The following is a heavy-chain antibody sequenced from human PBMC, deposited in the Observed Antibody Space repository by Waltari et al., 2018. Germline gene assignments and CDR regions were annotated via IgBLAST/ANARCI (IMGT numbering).Heavy chain of an antibody. J-gene: IGHJ6*02. D-gene: IGHD4-4*01. Sequence: QVQLQESGPGMVKPSETMSHTCTVSGGCISSYYWSWIRQPPGKGMEWLGYSYYRGSTIHNPALKSRVTISVDTSKNPFSLKLSSVSAADTAVYYCATETDFRDYSNSYYSYGIDVWGQGTTVTVSS. CDR2: SYYRGST. CDR1: GGCISSYY. V-gene: IGHV4-59*01. CDR3: ATETDFRDYSNSYYSYGIDV.